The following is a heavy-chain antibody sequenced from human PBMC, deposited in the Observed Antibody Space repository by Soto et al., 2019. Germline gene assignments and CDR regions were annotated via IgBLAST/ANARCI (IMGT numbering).Heavy chain of an antibody. J-gene: IGHJ5*02. CDR2: IIPILGIA. CDR1: GGTFSSYT. Sequence: SVKVSCKASGGTFSSYTISWVRQAPGQGLEWMGRIIPILGIANYAQKFQGRVTITADKSTSTAYMELSSLRSEDTAVYYCAATIVVVADTGWIDPWGQGTLVSVSS. D-gene: IGHD2-15*01. CDR3: AATIVVVADTGWIDP. V-gene: IGHV1-69*02.